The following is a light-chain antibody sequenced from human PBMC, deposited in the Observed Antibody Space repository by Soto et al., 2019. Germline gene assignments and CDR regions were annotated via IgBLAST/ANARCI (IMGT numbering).Light chain of an antibody. CDR2: GTT. CDR1: QSVSTNY. J-gene: IGKJ2*01. V-gene: IGKV3-20*01. CDR3: QQYSGSSYT. Sequence: ETVLTQSPGTLSLSPGERATLSCRASQSVSTNYLAWYQQKPGLAPRLVIYGTTSRATGIPDRFSGSGSGTDFTLTISRLESEDFAVYYCQQYSGSSYTFGQGTKLEI.